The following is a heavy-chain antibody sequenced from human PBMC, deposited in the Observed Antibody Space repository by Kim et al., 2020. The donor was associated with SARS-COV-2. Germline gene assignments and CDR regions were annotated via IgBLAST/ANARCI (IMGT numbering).Heavy chain of an antibody. CDR3: ASRSSWYWYFDL. CDR2: INHSGST. CDR1: GGSFSGYY. J-gene: IGHJ2*01. Sequence: SETLSLTCAVYGGSFSGYYWSWIRQPPGKGLEWIGEINHSGSTNYNPSLKSRVTISVDTSKNQFSLKLSSVTAADTAVYYCASRSSWYWYFDLWGRGTLVTVSS. D-gene: IGHD6-13*01. V-gene: IGHV4-34*01.